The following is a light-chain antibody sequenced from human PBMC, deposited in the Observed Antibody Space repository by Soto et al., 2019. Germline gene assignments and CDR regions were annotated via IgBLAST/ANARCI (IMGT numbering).Light chain of an antibody. CDR2: EVS. V-gene: IGLV2-8*01. CDR1: SSDVDGYSY. J-gene: IGLJ1*01. CDR3: SSYAGSYILV. Sequence: QSALTQPPSASGSPGQSITISCTTTSSDVDGYSYVSSYHHHPGRGPCRMIYEVSGRPSGGTDRCSGYKSSNTTSLTVSGLQAQDEADYYCSSYAGSYILVFGTGTKVTAL.